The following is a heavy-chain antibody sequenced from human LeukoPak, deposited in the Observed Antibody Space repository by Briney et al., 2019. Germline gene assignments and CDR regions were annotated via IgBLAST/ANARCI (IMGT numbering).Heavy chain of an antibody. CDR3: AGSYCSSTSCYTNWYFDL. J-gene: IGHJ2*01. Sequence: AASVKVSCKASGGTFSSYAISWVRQAPGQGLEWVGGIIPIFGTANYAQKFQGRVTITTDESTSTAYMELSSLRSEDTAVYYCAGSYCSSTSCYTNWYFDLWGRGTLVTVSS. CDR1: GGTFSSYA. D-gene: IGHD2-2*02. V-gene: IGHV1-69*05. CDR2: IIPIFGTA.